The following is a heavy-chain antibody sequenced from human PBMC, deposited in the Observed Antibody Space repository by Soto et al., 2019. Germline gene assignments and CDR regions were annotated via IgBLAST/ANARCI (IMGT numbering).Heavy chain of an antibody. CDR2: IYYSGST. CDR3: ARGGYGMDV. V-gene: IGHV4-38-2*02. Sequence: SETVSPTFPVPGYSISRCYYWRWIRQPPGKGLEWIGSIYYSGSTYYNPSLKSRVTISLDTSQKQFSLKLSSVTAADTAVYYCARGGYGMDVWGQGTTVTVSS. J-gene: IGHJ6*02. CDR1: GYSISRCYY.